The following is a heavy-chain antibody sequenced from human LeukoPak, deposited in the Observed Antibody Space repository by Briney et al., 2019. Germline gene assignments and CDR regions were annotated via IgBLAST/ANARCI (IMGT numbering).Heavy chain of an antibody. CDR2: MNPKSGNT. V-gene: IGHV1-8*01. D-gene: IGHD2/OR15-2a*01. Sequence: VASVTVSCKAAGYTFSTYDISWGRQAPGQGLEGMGWMNPKSGNTLYAQKFQGRVTMTRNSSISTAYMELSSVRSEDTAVYYCARFLKNPVNRRGPANYYMDVWGKGTTVTIS. CDR3: ARFLKNPVNRRGPANYYMDV. J-gene: IGHJ6*03. CDR1: GYTFSTYD.